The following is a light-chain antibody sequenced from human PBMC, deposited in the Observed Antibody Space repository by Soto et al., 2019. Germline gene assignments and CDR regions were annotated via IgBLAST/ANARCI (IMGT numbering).Light chain of an antibody. CDR3: QQDGSSLFWT. Sequence: EIVLTQSPGTLSLSPGERATLSCRASQSVSSSYLAWYQQKPGQAPRLLIYGASSRATGIPDRFSGSGSGTDFTLTISSLEPEDFAVYYCQQDGSSLFWTFGQGTKVEIK. J-gene: IGKJ1*01. CDR2: GAS. V-gene: IGKV3-20*01. CDR1: QSVSSSY.